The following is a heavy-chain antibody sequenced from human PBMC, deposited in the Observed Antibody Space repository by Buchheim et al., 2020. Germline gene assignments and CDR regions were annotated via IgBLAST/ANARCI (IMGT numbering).Heavy chain of an antibody. Sequence: EVQLVESGGGLVQPGGSLRLSCAASGFTFSSYWMHWVRQAPGKGLVWVSRISSDGSTTRYADSVKGRFTISRDNAKNSLYLQMNSLRAEDTAVYYCARVFFWVATMDYFDYWGQGTL. D-gene: IGHD5-12*01. CDR3: ARVFFWVATMDYFDY. J-gene: IGHJ4*02. V-gene: IGHV3-74*01. CDR2: ISSDGSTT. CDR1: GFTFSSYW.